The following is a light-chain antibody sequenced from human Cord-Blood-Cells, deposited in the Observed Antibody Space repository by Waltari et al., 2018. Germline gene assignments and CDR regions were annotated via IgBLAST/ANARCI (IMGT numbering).Light chain of an antibody. CDR1: RSISSW. CDR2: KAS. V-gene: IGKV1-5*03. CDR3: QQYNSYSPWT. J-gene: IGKJ1*01. Sequence: DIQMTQSPSTLSASVGDRVTITCRASRSISSWLAWYQQKPGKAPKLLIYKASSLESGVPSRLSGSGSGTEFTLTISSLQHDDFATYYCQQYNSYSPWTFGQGTKVEIK.